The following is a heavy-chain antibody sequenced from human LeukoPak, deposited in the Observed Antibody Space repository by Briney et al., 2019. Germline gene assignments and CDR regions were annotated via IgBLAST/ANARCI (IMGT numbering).Heavy chain of an antibody. CDR2: IESDGGST. CDR3: ARVGHCSSTACFIDY. Sequence: GGSLRLSCAASGFTFSHYWMHWVRQAPRKGLVWVSRIESDGGSTDYADSLKGRFTISRDNAKNTLYLEMNSLRAEDTAVYYCARVGHCSSTACFIDYWGQGTLVTVSS. CDR1: GFTFSHYW. V-gene: IGHV3-74*01. D-gene: IGHD2-2*01. J-gene: IGHJ4*02.